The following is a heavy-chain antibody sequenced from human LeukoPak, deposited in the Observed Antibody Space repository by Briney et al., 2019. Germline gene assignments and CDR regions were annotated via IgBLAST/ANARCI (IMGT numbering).Heavy chain of an antibody. CDR2: INPSGGST. V-gene: IGHV1-46*01. Sequence: GASVKVSCKASGYTFTSYYMHWVRQTPGQGLEWMGIINPSGGSTSYAQKFQGRVTMTRDTSTSTVYTELSSLRSEDTAVYYCARAGVQWLATLYYFDYWGQGTLVTVSS. CDR3: ARAGVQWLATLYYFDY. CDR1: GYTFTSYY. J-gene: IGHJ4*02. D-gene: IGHD6-19*01.